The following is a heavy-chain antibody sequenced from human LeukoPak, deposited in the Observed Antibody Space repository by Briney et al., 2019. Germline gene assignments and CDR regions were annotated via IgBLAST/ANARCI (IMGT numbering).Heavy chain of an antibody. Sequence: PGGSLRLSCAAPGFTFSDYYMSWIRQAPGKGLEWVSYISSSSSYTNYADSVKGRFTISRDNGKNSMYLTMNSLRAEDTAVYYCAPYDTLTNDYFQHWGQGTLVTVSS. CDR2: ISSSSSYT. V-gene: IGHV3-11*03. CDR3: APYDTLTNDYFQH. D-gene: IGHD3-9*01. J-gene: IGHJ1*01. CDR1: GFTFSDYY.